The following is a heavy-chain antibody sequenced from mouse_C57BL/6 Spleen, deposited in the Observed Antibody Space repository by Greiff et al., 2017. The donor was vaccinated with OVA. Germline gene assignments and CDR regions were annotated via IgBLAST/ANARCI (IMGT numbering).Heavy chain of an antibody. V-gene: IGHV1-82*01. CDR1: GYAFSSSW. CDR3: AREGDGDYAMDY. J-gene: IGHJ4*01. D-gene: IGHD3-3*01. Sequence: QVQLQQSGPELVKPGASVKISCKASGYAFSSSWMNWVKQRPGKGLEWIGRIYPGDGDTNYNGKFKGKATLTADKYSSTAYMQLSSLTSEDSAVYFCAREGDGDYAMDYWGQGTSVTVSS. CDR2: IYPGDGDT.